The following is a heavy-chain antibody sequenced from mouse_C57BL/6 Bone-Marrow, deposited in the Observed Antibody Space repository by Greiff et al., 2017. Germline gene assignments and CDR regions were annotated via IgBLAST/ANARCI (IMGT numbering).Heavy chain of an antibody. J-gene: IGHJ2*01. V-gene: IGHV14-1*01. CDR3: TTFYDGYYLDY. D-gene: IGHD2-3*01. CDR2: IAPEDGDT. Sequence: VQLQQSGAELVRPGASVKLSCTASGFNIKDYYMHWVKQRPEQGLEWIGRIAPEDGDTEYAPKFQGKATMTADTSSNTAYLQRSSLTSEDTAVYYCTTFYDGYYLDYWGQGTTLTVSS. CDR1: GFNIKDYY.